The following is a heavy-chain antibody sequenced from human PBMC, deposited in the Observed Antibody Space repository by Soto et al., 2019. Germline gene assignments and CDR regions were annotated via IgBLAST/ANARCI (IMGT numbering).Heavy chain of an antibody. CDR3: AREKNYYDSSGYYYERSGFDY. CDR2: IYHSGST. D-gene: IGHD3-22*01. Sequence: PSETLSLTCAVSGGSISSGGYSWSWIRQPPGKGLEWIGYIYHSGSTYYNPSLKSRVTISVDRSKNQFSLKLSSVTAAGTAVYYCAREKNYYDSSGYYYERSGFDYWGQGTLVTVSS. V-gene: IGHV4-30-2*01. J-gene: IGHJ4*02. CDR1: GGSISSGGYS.